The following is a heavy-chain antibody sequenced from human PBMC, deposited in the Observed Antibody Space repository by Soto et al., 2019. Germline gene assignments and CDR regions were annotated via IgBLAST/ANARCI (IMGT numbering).Heavy chain of an antibody. CDR1: GFTFSSYG. Sequence: PGGSLRLSCAASGFTFSSYGMHWVRQAPGKGLEWVAVISYDGSNKYYADSVKGRFTISRDNSKNTLYLQMNSLRAEDTAVYYCAKELGSGWYLGSPYYYGMDVWGQGTTVTVSS. CDR3: AKELGSGWYLGSPYYYGMDV. D-gene: IGHD6-19*01. V-gene: IGHV3-30*18. J-gene: IGHJ6*02. CDR2: ISYDGSNK.